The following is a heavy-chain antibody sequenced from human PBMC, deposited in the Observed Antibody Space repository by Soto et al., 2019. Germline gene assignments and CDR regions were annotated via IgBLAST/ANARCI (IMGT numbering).Heavy chain of an antibody. CDR1: GDSVSSNSAA. D-gene: IGHD2-15*01. CDR2: TYYRSKWYN. Sequence: SPTLSLTCAISGDSVSSNSAAWNWIRQSPSRGLEWLGRTYYRSKWYNDYAVSVKSRITINPDTSKNQFSLQLNSVTPEDTAVYYCARGRCSGGSCYSWNWFDPWGQGTLVTVSS. J-gene: IGHJ5*02. V-gene: IGHV6-1*01. CDR3: ARGRCSGGSCYSWNWFDP.